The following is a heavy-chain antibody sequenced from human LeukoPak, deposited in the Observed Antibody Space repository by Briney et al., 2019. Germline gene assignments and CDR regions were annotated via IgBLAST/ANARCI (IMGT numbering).Heavy chain of an antibody. D-gene: IGHD3-22*01. J-gene: IGHJ6*04. V-gene: IGHV3-21*04. Sequence: GSLRLSCVASGFTFRHYDMSWVRQAPGKGLEWVSSISSSSSYIYYADSVKGRFTISRDNAKNSLFLQMNSLRAEDTAVYYCARDNYYDSSGPFDYWGKGTTVTISS. CDR3: ARDNYYDSSGPFDY. CDR2: ISSSSSYI. CDR1: GFTFRHYD.